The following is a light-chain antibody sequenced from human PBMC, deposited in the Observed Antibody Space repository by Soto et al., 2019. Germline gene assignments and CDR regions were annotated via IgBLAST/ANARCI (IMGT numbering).Light chain of an antibody. J-gene: IGLJ2*01. CDR3: QSYDSSNHVV. Sequence: NFMLTQPHSVSESPGKTVTISCTRSSGSIASNYVQWYQQRPGSAPTTVIYEDNQRPSGVPDRFSGSIDSSSNSASLTISGMKTEDEAAYDWQSYDSSNHVVFGGGTKLTVL. CDR1: SGSIASNY. V-gene: IGLV6-57*04. CDR2: EDN.